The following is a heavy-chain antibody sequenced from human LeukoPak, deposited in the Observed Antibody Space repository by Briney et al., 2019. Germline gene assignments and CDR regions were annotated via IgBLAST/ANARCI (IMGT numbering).Heavy chain of an antibody. J-gene: IGHJ4*02. D-gene: IGHD4-23*01. CDR3: AIHLHYGGNTYFDY. Sequence: ASVKVSCKASGGTFSSYAISWVRQAPGQGLEWMGGIIPIFGTANYAQKFQGRVTITADESTSTAYMELSSLRSEDTAVYYCAIHLHYGGNTYFDYWGQGTLVTVSS. CDR2: IIPIFGTA. CDR1: GGTFSSYA. V-gene: IGHV1-69*13.